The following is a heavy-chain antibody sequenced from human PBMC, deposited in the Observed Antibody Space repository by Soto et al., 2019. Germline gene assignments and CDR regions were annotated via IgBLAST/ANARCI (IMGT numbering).Heavy chain of an antibody. V-gene: IGHV3-23*01. J-gene: IGHJ4*02. CDR3: AKDGDSSGYYLNYFDY. Sequence: GGSPRLSCAASGFTFSSYAMSWVRQAPGKGLEWVSAISGSGGSTYYADSVKGRFTISRDNSKNTLYLQMNSLRAEDTAVYYCAKDGDSSGYYLNYFDYWGQGTLVTVSS. CDR1: GFTFSSYA. CDR2: ISGSGGST. D-gene: IGHD3-22*01.